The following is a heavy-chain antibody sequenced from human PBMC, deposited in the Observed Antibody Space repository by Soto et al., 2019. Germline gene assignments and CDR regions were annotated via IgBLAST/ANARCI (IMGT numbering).Heavy chain of an antibody. J-gene: IGHJ6*02. CDR3: AREVKARPIWLGMDV. D-gene: IGHD3-10*01. CDR1: GFTFNTYA. V-gene: IGHV3-30-3*01. CDR2: ISVDGSNI. Sequence: QLQLVESGGGLVQSGRSLRLSCEASGFTFNTYAMTWVRQAPGKGLEWLVVISVDGSNIYYADSVEGRFTISRDNSKNSLFVQMDSLRPEDTATYSCAREVKARPIWLGMDVWGRGTTVTVSS.